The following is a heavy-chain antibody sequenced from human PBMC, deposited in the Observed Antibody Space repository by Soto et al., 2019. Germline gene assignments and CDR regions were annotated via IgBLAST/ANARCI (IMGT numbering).Heavy chain of an antibody. Sequence: EVQLVESGGGLVQPGGSLKLSCAASGFTFSGSAMHWVRQASGKGLEWVGRIRSKANSYATAYAASVKGRFTISRDDSKNTAYLPMNSLKTEDPAVYYCTRRGWFDPWGQGTLVTVSS. V-gene: IGHV3-73*02. CDR3: TRRGWFDP. CDR1: GFTFSGSA. CDR2: IRSKANSYAT. J-gene: IGHJ5*02.